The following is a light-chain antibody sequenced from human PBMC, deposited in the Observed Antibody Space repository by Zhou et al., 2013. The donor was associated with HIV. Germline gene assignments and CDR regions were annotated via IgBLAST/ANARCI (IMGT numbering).Light chain of an antibody. CDR3: QQYGSSPWT. V-gene: IGKV3-15*01. Sequence: EILMTQSPATLSVSPGERATLSCRASQSVSSDLAWYQQIPGQAPRLLIYGASTRATGIPARFSGSGSGTDFTLTISRLEPEDSAVYHCQQYGSSPWTFGQGTKVEIK. CDR1: QSVSSD. CDR2: GAS. J-gene: IGKJ1*01.